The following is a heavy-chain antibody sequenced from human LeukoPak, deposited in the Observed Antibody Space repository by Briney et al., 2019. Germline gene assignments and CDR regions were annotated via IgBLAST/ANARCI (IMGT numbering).Heavy chain of an antibody. V-gene: IGHV1-18*04. CDR3: ATLRGIAAAGNNYYGMDV. CDR2: ISAYNGNT. CDR1: GYTFADYY. J-gene: IGHJ6*02. D-gene: IGHD6-13*01. Sequence: ASVKVSCKASGYTFADYYLLWVRQAPGQGLEWMGWISAYNGNTNYAQKLQGRVTMTTDTSTSTAYMELSSLRSEDTAVYYCATLRGIAAAGNNYYGMDVWGQGTTVTVSS.